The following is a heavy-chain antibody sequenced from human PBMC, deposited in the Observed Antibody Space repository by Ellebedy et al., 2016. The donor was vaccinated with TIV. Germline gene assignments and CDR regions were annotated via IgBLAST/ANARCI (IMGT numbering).Heavy chain of an antibody. CDR1: GYTFTSYA. V-gene: IGHV1-3*01. CDR2: INAGNGNT. J-gene: IGHJ4*02. D-gene: IGHD6-13*01. Sequence: AASVKVSCKASGYTFTSYAMHWVRQAPGQRLEWMGWINAGNGNTKYSQKFQGRVTITRDTSASTAYMELSSLRSEDTAVYYCARERYSRDELDYWGQGTLVTVSS. CDR3: ARERYSRDELDY.